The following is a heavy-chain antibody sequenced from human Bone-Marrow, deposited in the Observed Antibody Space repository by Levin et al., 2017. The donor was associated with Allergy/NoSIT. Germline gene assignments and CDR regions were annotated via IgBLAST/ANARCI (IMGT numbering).Heavy chain of an antibody. Sequence: GESLKISCKASGYTFTGYYMHWVRQAPGQGLEWMGWINPNSGGTNYAQKFQGRVTMTRDTSISTAYMELSRLRSDDTAVYYCARDCLAKYQLNWGWFDPWGQGTLVTVAS. J-gene: IGHJ5*02. D-gene: IGHD2-2*01. CDR1: GYTFTGYY. CDR3: ARDCLAKYQLNWGWFDP. V-gene: IGHV1-2*02. CDR2: INPNSGGT.